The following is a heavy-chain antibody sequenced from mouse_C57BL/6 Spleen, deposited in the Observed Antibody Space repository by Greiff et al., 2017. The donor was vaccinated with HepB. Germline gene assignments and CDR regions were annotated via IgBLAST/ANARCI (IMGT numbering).Heavy chain of an antibody. CDR2: INPSSGYT. V-gene: IGHV1-7*01. CDR1: GYTFTSYW. CDR3: ARSRDPAWFAY. J-gene: IGHJ3*01. Sequence: VQVVESGAELAKPGASVKLSCKASGYTFTSYWMHWVNQRPGKGLEWIGYINPSSGYTKYNQKFKDKATLTADKSSSTAYMQLSSLTYEDSAVYYCARSRDPAWFAYWGQGTLVTVSA.